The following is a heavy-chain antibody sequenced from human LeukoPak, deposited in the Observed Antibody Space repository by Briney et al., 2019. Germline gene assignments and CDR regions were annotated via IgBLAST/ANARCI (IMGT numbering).Heavy chain of an antibody. CDR3: ARLRREQWLVFYYFDY. J-gene: IGHJ4*02. CDR2: IYYSGST. D-gene: IGHD6-19*01. Sequence: SETLSLTCAVYGGSFSGYYWSWIRQPPGKGLEWIGSIYYSGSTYYNPSLKSRVTISVDTSKNQFSLKLSSVTAADTAVYYCARLRREQWLVFYYFDYWGQGTLVTVSS. CDR1: GGSFSGYY. V-gene: IGHV4-34*01.